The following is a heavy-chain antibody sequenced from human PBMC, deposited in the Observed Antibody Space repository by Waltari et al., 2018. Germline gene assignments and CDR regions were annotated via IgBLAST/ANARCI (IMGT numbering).Heavy chain of an antibody. J-gene: IGHJ4*02. D-gene: IGHD3-10*01. CDR1: GFTFSSYA. Sequence: QVQLVESGGGVVQPGRSLRLSCAASGFTFSSYAMHWVRQAPGKGLEVVAVISYDGSNKYYADSVKGRFTISRDNSKNTLYLQMNSLRAEDTAVYYCARDFGRQNYWGQGPLVTVSS. V-gene: IGHV3-30-3*01. CDR3: ARDFGRQNY. CDR2: ISYDGSNK.